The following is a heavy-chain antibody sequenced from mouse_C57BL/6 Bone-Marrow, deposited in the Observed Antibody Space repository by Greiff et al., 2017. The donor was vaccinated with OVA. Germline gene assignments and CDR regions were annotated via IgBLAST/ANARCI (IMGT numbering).Heavy chain of an antibody. CDR2: IRSKSNNYAT. Sequence: EVHLVESGGGLVQPKGSLKLSCAASGFSFNTYAMNWVRQAPGKGLEWVARIRSKSNNYATYYADSVKDRFTISRDDSESMLYLQMNNLKTEDTAMYYCVSTGTGFAYWGQGTLVTVSA. J-gene: IGHJ3*01. V-gene: IGHV10-1*01. D-gene: IGHD4-1*01. CDR3: VSTGTGFAY. CDR1: GFSFNTYA.